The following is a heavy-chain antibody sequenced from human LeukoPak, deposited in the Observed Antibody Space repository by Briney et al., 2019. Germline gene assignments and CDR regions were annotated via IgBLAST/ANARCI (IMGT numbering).Heavy chain of an antibody. CDR1: GGTFSSYA. CDR2: IIPIFGTA. Sequence: SVKVSCKASGGTFSSYAISWVRQAPGQGLEWMGGIIPIFGTANYAQKFQGRVTITADESTSTAYMELSSLRSEDTAVYYCASTGYSLYYYYYYVDVWGKGTTVTISS. V-gene: IGHV1-69*13. D-gene: IGHD6-13*01. CDR3: ASTGYSLYYYYYYVDV. J-gene: IGHJ6*03.